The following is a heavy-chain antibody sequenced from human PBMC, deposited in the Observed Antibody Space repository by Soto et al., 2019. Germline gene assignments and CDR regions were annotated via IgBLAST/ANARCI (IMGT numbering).Heavy chain of an antibody. CDR2: LTPSGSYL. Sequence: GGSLRLSCAASGFTFSDYSMNWVRQAPGKGLEWVSSLTPSGSYLYYADSVKGRFTISRDSTKFSLYLQMDSLRADDTAVYYCARMSIVGRRDYYYGMDVWGQGTTVTVSS. V-gene: IGHV3-21*01. CDR3: ARMSIVGRRDYYYGMDV. CDR1: GFTFSDYS. J-gene: IGHJ6*02. D-gene: IGHD6-6*01.